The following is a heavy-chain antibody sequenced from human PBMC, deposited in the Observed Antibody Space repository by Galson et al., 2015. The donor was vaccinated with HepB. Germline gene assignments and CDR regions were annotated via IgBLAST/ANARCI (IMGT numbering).Heavy chain of an antibody. Sequence: SLRLSCATSGFTFSSYAMHWVRQAPGKGLEWVAVISYDGTNKYYADSVKGRFTISRDNSKNTLHLQMDDLRADDTAVYYCAKEQKWQQLLYYFGYWGQGSLVTVSS. CDR3: AKEQKWQQLLYYFGY. CDR1: GFTFSSYA. V-gene: IGHV3-30*18. CDR2: ISYDGTNK. J-gene: IGHJ4*02. D-gene: IGHD5-24*01.